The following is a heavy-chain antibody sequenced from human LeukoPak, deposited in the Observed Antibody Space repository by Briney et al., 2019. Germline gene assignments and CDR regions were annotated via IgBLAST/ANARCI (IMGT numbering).Heavy chain of an antibody. CDR1: GGSISSSNW. D-gene: IGHD3-10*01. CDR2: IYHSGST. CDR3: ARTGVLLWFGTFDY. J-gene: IGHJ4*02. V-gene: IGHV4-4*02. Sequence: SETLSLTCAVSGGSISSSNWWSWVRQPPGKGLEWIGEIYHSGSTNYNPSLKSRVTISVDRSKNQFSLKLSSVTAADTAVYYCARTGVLLWFGTFDYWGQGTLVTVSS.